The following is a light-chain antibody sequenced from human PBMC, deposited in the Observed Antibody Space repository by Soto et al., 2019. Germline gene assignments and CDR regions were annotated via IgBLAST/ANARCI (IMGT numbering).Light chain of an antibody. CDR2: DVS. CDR3: SSYTSSSTPHV. V-gene: IGLV2-14*01. CDR1: SSDVGGYNY. Sequence: QSVLSQPASVSGSPGQSITISCTGTSSDVGGYNYVSWYQQHPGKAPKLMIYDVSNRPSGVSNRFAGSKSGNTASLTISGLQAEDEADYYCSSYTSSSTPHVFGTGTKVTVL. J-gene: IGLJ1*01.